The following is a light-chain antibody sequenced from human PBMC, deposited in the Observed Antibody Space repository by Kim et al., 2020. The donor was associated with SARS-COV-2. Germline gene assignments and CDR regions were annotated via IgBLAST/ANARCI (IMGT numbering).Light chain of an antibody. Sequence: STWARAIRPGRASKLVSNSYFAWYQHKPGQSPRLLIHCASSRATGVPDRFRGGGSGTDFTLTITRLEPEDFAVYYCQQYGRSPTTFGQGTRLEIK. J-gene: IGKJ5*01. CDR1: KLVSNSY. CDR2: CAS. CDR3: QQYGRSPTT. V-gene: IGKV3-20*01.